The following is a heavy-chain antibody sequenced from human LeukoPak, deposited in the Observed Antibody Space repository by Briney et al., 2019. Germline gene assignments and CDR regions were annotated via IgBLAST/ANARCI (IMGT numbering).Heavy chain of an antibody. Sequence: GGSLRLSCAASGFTFSSYAVSWVRQAPGKGLEWVSAISGSGGSTYYEGSVKGRFTISRDNSKNTLYLQMNSLRAEDTAVYYCAKDPLYYDSSGYYSRTLYYFDYWGQGTLVTVSS. V-gene: IGHV3-23*01. J-gene: IGHJ4*02. CDR3: AKDPLYYDSSGYYSRTLYYFDY. CDR2: ISGSGGST. CDR1: GFTFSSYA. D-gene: IGHD3-22*01.